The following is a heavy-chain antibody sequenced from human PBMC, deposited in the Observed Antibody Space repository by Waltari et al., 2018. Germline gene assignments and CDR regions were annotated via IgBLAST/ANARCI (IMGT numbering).Heavy chain of an antibody. V-gene: IGHV4-34*01. D-gene: IGHD6-13*01. CDR2: INHSGST. J-gene: IGHJ4*02. Sequence: QVQLQQWGAGLLKPSETLSLTCAVYGGSFSGYYWSWIRQPPGKGLEWIGEINHSGSTNYNPSLKSRVTISVDTSKNQFSLKLSSVTAADTAVYYCASGCFGYSSSWCPDYWGQGTLVTVSS. CDR3: ASGCFGYSSSWCPDY. CDR1: GGSFSGYY.